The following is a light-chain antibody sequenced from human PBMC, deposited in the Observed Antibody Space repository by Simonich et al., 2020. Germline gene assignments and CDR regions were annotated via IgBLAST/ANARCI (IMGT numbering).Light chain of an antibody. CDR1: SGSVSTSYY. CDR2: STN. Sequence: QTVVTQEPSFSVSPGGTVTLTCGLSSGSVSTSYYPSWYQQTPGQAPRTLIYSTNTRSSGVHDRFSGSIIGNKAALTIMGAQADDESDYYCVLYMGSGIWVFGGGTKLTVL. CDR3: VLYMGSGIWV. V-gene: IGLV8-61*01. J-gene: IGLJ3*02.